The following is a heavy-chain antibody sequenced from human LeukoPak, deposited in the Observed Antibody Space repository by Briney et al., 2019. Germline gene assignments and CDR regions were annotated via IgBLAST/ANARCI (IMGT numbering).Heavy chain of an antibody. CDR3: ARRYYYNLGSYPFDF. J-gene: IGHJ4*02. V-gene: IGHV4-34*01. D-gene: IGHD3-10*01. Sequence: PSETLSLTCAVSGGPFSGYFWSWIRQSSGKGLEWIGEIHNSGTTNYNPSLNSRVTISEDTSKNQFYLNLSSVTAADTAVYYCARRYYYNLGSYPFDFWGQGTLVTVSS. CDR1: GGPFSGYF. CDR2: IHNSGTT.